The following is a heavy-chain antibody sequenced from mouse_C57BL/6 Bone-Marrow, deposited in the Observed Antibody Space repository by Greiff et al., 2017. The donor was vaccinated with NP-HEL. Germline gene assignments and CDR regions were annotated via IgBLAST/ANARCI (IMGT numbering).Heavy chain of an antibody. CDR3: AIDTTVVSHWYFDV. CDR1: GYTFTSYW. V-gene: IGHV1-74*01. D-gene: IGHD1-1*01. CDR2: IHPSDSDT. J-gene: IGHJ1*03. Sequence: QVQLQQPGAELVKPGASVKVSCKASGYTFTSYWMHWVKQRPGQGLEWIGRIHPSDSDTNYNQKFKGKATLTVDKSSSTAYMQLSSLTSEDSAVYYWAIDTTVVSHWYFDVWGTGTTVTVSS.